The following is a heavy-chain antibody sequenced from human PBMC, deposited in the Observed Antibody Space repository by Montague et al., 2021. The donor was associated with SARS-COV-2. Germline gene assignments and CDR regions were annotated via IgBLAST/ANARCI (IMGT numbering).Heavy chain of an antibody. D-gene: IGHD1-7*01. CDR2: IKQSGST. Sequence: SETLSLTCAVYGGSFGDDRWSWIRQPPGKGLEWIGDIKQSGSTNXNPSLKSRVAISVDTSKNQFSLKLTSVTAADTAVYFCARGLYNWNYEHWFDTWGQGTLVTVSS. J-gene: IGHJ5*02. V-gene: IGHV4-34*01. CDR3: ARGLYNWNYEHWFDT. CDR1: GGSFGDDR.